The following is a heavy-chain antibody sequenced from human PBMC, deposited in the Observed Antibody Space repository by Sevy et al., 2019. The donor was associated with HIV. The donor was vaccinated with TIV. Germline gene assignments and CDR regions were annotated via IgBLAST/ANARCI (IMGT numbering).Heavy chain of an antibody. Sequence: ASVKVSCKAFGYTFTDYYMHWVRQAPGQGLEWMGQINPHSGVTNYAQKFQGRVTMTRDTSISTAFMELSRLRSDDTAVYYCATECGITMANAFDIWGQGTMVTVSS. D-gene: IGHD3-10*01. CDR2: INPHSGVT. V-gene: IGHV1-2*06. CDR1: GYTFTDYY. J-gene: IGHJ3*02. CDR3: ATECGITMANAFDI.